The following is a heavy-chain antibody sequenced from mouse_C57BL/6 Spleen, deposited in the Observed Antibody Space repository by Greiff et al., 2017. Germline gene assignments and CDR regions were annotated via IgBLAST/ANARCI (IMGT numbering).Heavy chain of an antibody. CDR3: ARTTMIKRYAMDY. V-gene: IGHV1-85*01. Sequence: QVQLQQSGPELVKPGASVKLSCKASGYTFTSYDINWVKQRPGQGLEWIGWIYPRDGSTKYNEKFKGKAKLTVDTSSSTAYLELHSLTSEDSAVYFCARTTMIKRYAMDYWGQGTSVTVSS. D-gene: IGHD2-4*01. CDR1: GYTFTSYD. CDR2: IYPRDGST. J-gene: IGHJ4*01.